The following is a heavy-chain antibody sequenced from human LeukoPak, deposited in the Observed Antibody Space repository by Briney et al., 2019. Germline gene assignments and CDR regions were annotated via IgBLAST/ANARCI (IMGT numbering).Heavy chain of an antibody. V-gene: IGHV1-69*04. J-gene: IGHJ4*02. CDR2: IIPILGIA. CDR1: GGTFSSYA. D-gene: IGHD1-1*01. Sequence: SVKVSCKASGGTFSSYAISWVRQAPGRGLEWMGRIIPILGIANYAQKLQGRVTMTTDTSTSTAYMELRSLRSDDTAVYYCARESELIDYWGQGTLVTVSS. CDR3: ARESELIDY.